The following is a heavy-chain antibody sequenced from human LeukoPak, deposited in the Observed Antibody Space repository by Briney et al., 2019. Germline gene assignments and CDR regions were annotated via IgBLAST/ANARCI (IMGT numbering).Heavy chain of an antibody. D-gene: IGHD5-12*01. Sequence: PGGSLRLSCAASGSTFNGHWLTWVRQAPGKGLEWVSGISWNSGSIGYADSVKGRFTISRDNAKNSLYLQMNSLRAEDTALYYCAKDRYSGYDLGYWGQGTLVTVSS. V-gene: IGHV3-9*01. J-gene: IGHJ4*02. CDR2: ISWNSGSI. CDR1: GSTFNGHW. CDR3: AKDRYSGYDLGY.